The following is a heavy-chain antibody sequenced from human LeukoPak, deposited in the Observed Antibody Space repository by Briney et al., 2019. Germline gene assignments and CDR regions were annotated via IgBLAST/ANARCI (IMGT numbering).Heavy chain of an antibody. J-gene: IGHJ4*02. CDR1: GDSISTNSYY. D-gene: IGHD3-9*01. Sequence: SETLSLTCTVSGDSISTNSYYWGWIRQPPGKGLEWIGNIYYSRSTYYNPSLKSRVTISIDTSNNQFSLKLSSVTAADTAVYYCARRGFYDNTGYYYWGQGTLVTVSS. V-gene: IGHV4-39*01. CDR3: ARRGFYDNTGYYY. CDR2: IYYSRST.